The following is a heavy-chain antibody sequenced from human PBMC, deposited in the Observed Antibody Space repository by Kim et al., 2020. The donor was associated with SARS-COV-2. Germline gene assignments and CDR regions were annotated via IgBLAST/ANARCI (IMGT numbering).Heavy chain of an antibody. D-gene: IGHD2-15*01. J-gene: IGHJ3*02. Sequence: NPSLKSRVTISVDTSKNQFSRKLSAVAAADTAVYYCARGSGGSSDAFDIWGQGTMVTVSS. CDR3: ARGSGGSSDAFDI. V-gene: IGHV4-39*01.